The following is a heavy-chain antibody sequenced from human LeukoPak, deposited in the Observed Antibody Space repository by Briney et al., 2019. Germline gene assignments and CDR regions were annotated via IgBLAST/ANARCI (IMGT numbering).Heavy chain of an antibody. J-gene: IGHJ4*02. D-gene: IGHD6-19*01. CDR1: GYTFTSYG. Sequence: ASVKVSCKASGYTFTSYGISWVRQPPGQGLEWMGWISAYNGNTNYAQKLQGRVTMTTDTSTSTAYMELRSLRSDDTAVYYCARIHEPGIAVAALDHWGQGTLVTVSS. CDR2: ISAYNGNT. V-gene: IGHV1-18*01. CDR3: ARIHEPGIAVAALDH.